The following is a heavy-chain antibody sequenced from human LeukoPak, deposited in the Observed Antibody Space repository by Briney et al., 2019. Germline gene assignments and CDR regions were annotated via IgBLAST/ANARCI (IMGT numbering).Heavy chain of an antibody. V-gene: IGHV4-4*09. CDR1: VASISNYY. CDR3: ASPRTSYRYTFDY. Sequence: PSETLPLTCAVSVASISNYYWSWIRQAPGKGLEWIGYISTSGSTNYNPSLKSRVSISLDTSNNRFSLNLNFVTAADTAVYFCASPRTSYRYTFDYWGPGALVTVSS. CDR2: ISTSGST. D-gene: IGHD5-18*01. J-gene: IGHJ4*02.